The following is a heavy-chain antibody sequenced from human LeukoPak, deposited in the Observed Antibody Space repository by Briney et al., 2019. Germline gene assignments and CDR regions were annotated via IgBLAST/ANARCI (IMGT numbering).Heavy chain of an antibody. D-gene: IGHD3-22*01. CDR2: INPSGGST. Sequence: GASVKVSCKASGYTFTSYYMHWVRQAPGQGLEWMGIINPSGGSTSYAQKFQGGVTMTRDMSTSTVYMELSSLRSEDTAVYYCARGGYYYDSSGYTEAFDIWGQGTMVTVSS. CDR1: GYTFTSYY. J-gene: IGHJ3*02. CDR3: ARGGYYYDSSGYTEAFDI. V-gene: IGHV1-46*01.